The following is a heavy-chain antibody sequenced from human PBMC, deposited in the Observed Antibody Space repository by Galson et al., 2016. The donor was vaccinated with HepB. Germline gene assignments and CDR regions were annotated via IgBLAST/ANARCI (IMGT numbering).Heavy chain of an antibody. V-gene: IGHV5-51*03. CDR3: AKVRDMGRGGLLGVHYSDGMDV. J-gene: IGHJ6*02. CDR2: IYPGDSDT. D-gene: IGHD3-10*01. CDR1: GYSFTSYW. Sequence: QSGAEVKKPGESLKISCKGSGYSFTSYWIAWVRQMPGKGLEWMGIIYPGDSDTRYSPSFQGQVTISVDKSISAAYLQWSNLKASDTAMYYCAKVRDMGRGGLLGVHYSDGMDVWGQGTTLTVSS.